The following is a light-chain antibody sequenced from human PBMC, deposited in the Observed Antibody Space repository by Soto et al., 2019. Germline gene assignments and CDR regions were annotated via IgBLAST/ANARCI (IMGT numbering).Light chain of an antibody. CDR2: DTF. J-gene: IGKJ2*01. CDR1: QIVTSS. Sequence: EIVLTQSPATLSLSPGTEATLSCRASQIVTSSVAWYQQRPGQAPRLLIYDTFTRATGIPARFSAKGAGTDFTLTISSLEPEDSAVYFCQLRSDWPPPYTFGQGTKLE. V-gene: IGKV3-11*01. CDR3: QLRSDWPPPYT.